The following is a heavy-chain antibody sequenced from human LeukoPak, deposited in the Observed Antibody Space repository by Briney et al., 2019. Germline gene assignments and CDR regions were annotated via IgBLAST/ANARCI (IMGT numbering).Heavy chain of an antibody. CDR2: IYYSGST. Sequence: SETLSLTCTVSGGSISSSSYYWGWIRQPPGKGLEWIGSIYYSGSTYYNPSLKSRVTISVDTSENQFSLRLSSVTAADTAVYFCARNYYNILTGYYADVFDIWGQGTMVTVSS. V-gene: IGHV4-39*07. CDR3: ARNYYNILTGYYADVFDI. J-gene: IGHJ3*02. D-gene: IGHD3-9*01. CDR1: GGSISSSSYY.